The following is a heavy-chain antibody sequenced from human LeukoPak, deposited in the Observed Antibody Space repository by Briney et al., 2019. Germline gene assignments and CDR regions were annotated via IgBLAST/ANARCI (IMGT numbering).Heavy chain of an antibody. CDR2: IYSGGYT. J-gene: IGHJ4*02. CDR3: ATLGEFDY. Sequence: PGGSLRLSCAASGFTVSSNYMTWVRQAPGMGLEWVSVIYSGGYTYYADSVKGRFTISRDNSKNTLYLQMNSLKAEDTAVYYCATLGEFDYWGQGSLVTVSP. V-gene: IGHV3-53*01. CDR1: GFTVSSNY.